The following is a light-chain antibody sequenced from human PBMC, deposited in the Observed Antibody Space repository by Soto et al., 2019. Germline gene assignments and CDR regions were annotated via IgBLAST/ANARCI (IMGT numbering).Light chain of an antibody. CDR2: EDN. Sequence: NFMLTQPHSVSEPPGKTVTISCTRSSGSIASNYVQWYQQRPGSAPTTVIYEDNQRPSGVPDRFSGSIDSSSNSASLTISGLKTEDEADYYCQPYDSSSVLFGGGIKLTVL. V-gene: IGLV6-57*03. J-gene: IGLJ2*01. CDR1: SGSIASNY. CDR3: QPYDSSSVL.